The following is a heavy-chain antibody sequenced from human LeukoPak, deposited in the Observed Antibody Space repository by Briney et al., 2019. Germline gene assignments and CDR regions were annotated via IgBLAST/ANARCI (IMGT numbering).Heavy chain of an antibody. CDR2: IKRDGSEK. CDR1: VFIFSNYV. CDR3: ATDRGWRTSGYYLYYFEY. Sequence: GGSLRLSCAASVFIFSNYVISWVRHAPWKGLEWVASIKRDGSEKYYVDSVRGRFTISRDNTKNSLYLQMSSLRAEDTAVYYCATDRGWRTSGYYLYYFEYWGQGTLVTFSS. V-gene: IGHV3-7*01. D-gene: IGHD3-3*01. J-gene: IGHJ4*02.